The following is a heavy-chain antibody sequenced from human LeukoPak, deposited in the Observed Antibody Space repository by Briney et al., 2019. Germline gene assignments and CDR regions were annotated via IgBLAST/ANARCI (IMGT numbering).Heavy chain of an antibody. CDR2: INPNSGGT. CDR1: GYTFTSYY. V-gene: IGHV1-2*02. D-gene: IGHD4-23*01. Sequence: ASVKVSCKASGYTFTSYYMHWVRQAPGQGPEWMGWINPNSGGTNYAQKFQGRVTMTRDTSISTAYMELSRLRSDDTAVYYCARTYGGAGRMDVWGQGTTVTVSS. J-gene: IGHJ6*02. CDR3: ARTYGGAGRMDV.